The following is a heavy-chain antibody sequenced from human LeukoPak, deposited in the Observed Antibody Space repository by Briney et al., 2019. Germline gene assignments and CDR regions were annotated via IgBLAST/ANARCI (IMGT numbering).Heavy chain of an antibody. CDR1: GFTVSNNY. D-gene: IGHD2-8*01. CDR3: ARTNNYPRPFDY. V-gene: IGHV3-66*01. Sequence: PGGSLRLSCAVSGFTVSNNYMSWVRQAPGKGLEWVSLIYDDGATFYADSVKGRFTISRDNSKNTLYLQMNSLRAEDTAVYCCARTNNYPRPFDYWGQGTLVTVSS. J-gene: IGHJ4*02. CDR2: IYDDGAT.